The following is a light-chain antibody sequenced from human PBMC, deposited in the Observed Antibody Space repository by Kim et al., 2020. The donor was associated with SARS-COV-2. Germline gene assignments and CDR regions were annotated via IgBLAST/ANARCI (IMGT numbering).Light chain of an antibody. V-gene: IGKV1-5*03. Sequence: ASGGDRFTITGRASQSVLSWLAWYQQKPRQAPKLRIYRASTPESGVTSRFTGSGSATEFTLTISSLQPDDFATYFCQQYKSYPWTFGQGTKVDIK. CDR2: RAS. CDR1: QSVLSW. CDR3: QQYKSYPWT. J-gene: IGKJ1*01.